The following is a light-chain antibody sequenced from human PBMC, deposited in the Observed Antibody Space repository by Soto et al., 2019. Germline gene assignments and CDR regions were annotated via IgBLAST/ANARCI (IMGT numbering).Light chain of an antibody. CDR1: QSVSSN. CDR2: GAS. J-gene: IGKJ1*01. V-gene: IGKV3-15*01. Sequence: EIVMTQSPATLSVSPGERATLSCRARQSVSSNLAWYQQKPGQAPRLLIYGASIRATGIPARFSGSGSGTEFTLTISSLQSEDFAVYYCQKYNNAPWTFGQGTKVEIK. CDR3: QKYNNAPWT.